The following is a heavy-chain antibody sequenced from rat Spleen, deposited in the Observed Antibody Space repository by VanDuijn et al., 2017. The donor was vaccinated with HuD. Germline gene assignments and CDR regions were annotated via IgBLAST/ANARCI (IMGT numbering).Heavy chain of an antibody. Sequence: EVQLVESGGGLVQPGRSLKLSCAASGFTFSNYDMAWVRQAPTKGLEWVASISTSGGSTYYRDSVKGRFTVSRDNAKSTLYLQMDSRRAEDTATYYCGRGGMGCNNYDYWGQGVMVTVSS. CDR3: GRGGMGCNNYDY. D-gene: IGHD1-10*01. CDR2: ISTSGGST. CDR1: GFTFSNYD. V-gene: IGHV5-25*01. J-gene: IGHJ2*01.